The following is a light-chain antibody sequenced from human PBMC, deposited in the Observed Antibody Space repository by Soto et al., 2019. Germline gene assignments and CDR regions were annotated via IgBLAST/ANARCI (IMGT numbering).Light chain of an antibody. Sequence: DVVMTQSPLSLPVTLGQPASISCRSSQSLLYSDGKTYLSWFHQRPGQSPRRLTYQVSTRATGVPVRFTASGSGTDFTLRMSRVEAEYLGVYYCMQNIYWQFTFGPGTKVDFK. CDR2: QVS. J-gene: IGKJ3*01. CDR3: MQNIYWQFT. V-gene: IGKV2-30*01. CDR1: QSLLYSDGKTY.